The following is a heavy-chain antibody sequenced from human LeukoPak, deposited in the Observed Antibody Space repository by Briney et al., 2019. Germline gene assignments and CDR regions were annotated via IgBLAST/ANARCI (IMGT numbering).Heavy chain of an antibody. CDR1: GFTFSSYW. D-gene: IGHD3-3*01. CDR2: IKSDGSST. Sequence: PGGSLRLSCAVSGFTFSSYWMHWVRQTPGKGLVWVSRIKSDGSSTSHADSVNGRFTISRDNAKNTLYLQMNSLRGEDTAVYYCASGRWSDYLDYWGQGTLVTVSS. V-gene: IGHV3-74*01. J-gene: IGHJ4*02. CDR3: ASGRWSDYLDY.